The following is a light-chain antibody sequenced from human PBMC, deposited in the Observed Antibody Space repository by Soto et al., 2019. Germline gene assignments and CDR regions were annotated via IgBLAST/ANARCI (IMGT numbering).Light chain of an antibody. CDR3: LSYAATADV. V-gene: IGLV2-8*01. J-gene: IGLJ1*01. Sequence: QSVLTQPPSASGSPGQSVTISCAGTSSDGGGYNYVSWYQQYPGKVPKLMIYEVSERPSGVPDRFSGSKSGNTAFLTVAGLQAEDEADYYCLSYAATADVFGTGTKATVL. CDR2: EVS. CDR1: SSDGGGYNY.